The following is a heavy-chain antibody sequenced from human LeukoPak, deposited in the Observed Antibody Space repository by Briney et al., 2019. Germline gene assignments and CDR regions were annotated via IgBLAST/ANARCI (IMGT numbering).Heavy chain of an antibody. CDR3: ARAPGCSFFDY. D-gene: IGHD2-15*01. V-gene: IGHV4-34*01. Sequence: PSETLSLTCAVYGGSFSGYYWSWIRQPPGKGLEWIGEINHSGSTNYNPSLKSRVTISVDTSKNQFSLKLSSVTAADTAVYYCARAPGCSFFDYWGQGTLVTVSS. CDR1: GGSFSGYY. J-gene: IGHJ4*02. CDR2: INHSGST.